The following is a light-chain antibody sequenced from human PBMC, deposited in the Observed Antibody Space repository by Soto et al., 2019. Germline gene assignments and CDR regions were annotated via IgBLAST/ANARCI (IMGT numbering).Light chain of an antibody. CDR1: QSVSGN. Sequence: EIMMTQSPATLSVSPGERATLSCRASQSVSGNLAWYQQKPGQAPRLLIHGASTRATGIPARFSGSGSGTEFTLIISSLQSEDFVVFYCQQYNRWPLTFGGGSKVEIK. CDR2: GAS. J-gene: IGKJ4*01. V-gene: IGKV3-15*01. CDR3: QQYNRWPLT.